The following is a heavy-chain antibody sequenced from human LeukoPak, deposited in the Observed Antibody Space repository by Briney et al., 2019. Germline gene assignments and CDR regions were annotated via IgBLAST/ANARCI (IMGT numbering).Heavy chain of an antibody. CDR3: ARHVHYYDSSGYSPIDY. Sequence: SETLSLTCTVSGGSISSSSYYWGWIRQPPGKGLEWIGSIYYSGSTYYNPSLKSRVTISVDTSKNQFSLKLSSVTAADTAVYYCARHVHYYDSSGYSPIDYWGQGTLVTVSS. CDR1: GGSISSSSYY. D-gene: IGHD3-22*01. CDR2: IYYSGST. J-gene: IGHJ4*02. V-gene: IGHV4-39*01.